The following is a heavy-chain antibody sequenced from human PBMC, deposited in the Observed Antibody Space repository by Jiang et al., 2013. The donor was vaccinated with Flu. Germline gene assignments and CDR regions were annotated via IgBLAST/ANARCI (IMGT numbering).Heavy chain of an antibody. Sequence: KGTWSGLGVSIIWEHLLQPVPSKSRVTISVDTSKNQFSLKLSSVTAADTAVYYCARHDYGPDKAFDIWGQGTMVTVSS. CDR2: SIIWEH. CDR3: ARHDYGPDKAFDI. V-gene: IGHV4-39*01. D-gene: IGHD4-17*01. J-gene: IGHJ3*02.